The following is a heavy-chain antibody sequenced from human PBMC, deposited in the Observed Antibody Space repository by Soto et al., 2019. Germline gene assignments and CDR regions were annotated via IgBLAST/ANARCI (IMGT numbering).Heavy chain of an antibody. CDR3: ARGVGTSAPDS. D-gene: IGHD2-15*01. CDR1: GYTFTSYA. CDR2: INAGNGNT. J-gene: IGHJ4*02. V-gene: IGHV1-3*05. Sequence: QVQLVQSGAEEKKPGASVKVSCKASGYTFTSYAMHWVRQAPGQRLEWMGWINAGNGNTKYSQKFQGRVTITRDTYASHAYMELSSLRSEHTAVYYWARGVGTSAPDSWGQGTLVTVSS.